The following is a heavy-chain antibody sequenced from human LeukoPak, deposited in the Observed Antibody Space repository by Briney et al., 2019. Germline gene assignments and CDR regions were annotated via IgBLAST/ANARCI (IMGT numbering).Heavy chain of an antibody. CDR1: GFTFSSYG. CDR2: ISYDGSNK. Sequence: QPGGSLRLSCAASGFTFSSYGMHWVRQAPGKGLEWVAVISYDGSNKYYADSVKGRFTISRDNSKNTLYLQMNSLRAEDTAVYYCTSIRPLWSGWHWFDPWGQGTLVTVSS. D-gene: IGHD3-3*01. J-gene: IGHJ5*02. CDR3: TSIRPLWSGWHWFDP. V-gene: IGHV3-30*03.